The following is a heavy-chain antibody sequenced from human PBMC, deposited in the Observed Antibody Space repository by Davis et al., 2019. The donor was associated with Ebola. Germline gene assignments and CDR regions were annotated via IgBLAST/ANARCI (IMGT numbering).Heavy chain of an antibody. CDR2: IIPIFGTA. J-gene: IGHJ5*02. V-gene: IGHV1-69*06. D-gene: IGHD3-3*01. CDR3: ASEGGVVITHNWFDP. Sequence: SVKVSCKASGYTFTIYYMHWVRQAPGQGLEWMGGIIPIFGTANYAQKFQGRVTITADKSTSTAYMELSSLRSEDTAVYYCASEGGVVITHNWFDPWGQGTLVTVSS. CDR1: GYTFTIYY.